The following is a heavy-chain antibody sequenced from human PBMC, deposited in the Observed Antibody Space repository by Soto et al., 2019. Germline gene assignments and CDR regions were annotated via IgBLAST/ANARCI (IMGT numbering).Heavy chain of an antibody. Sequence: GGSLRLSCAASGFSFSSYWMSWVRQAPGKELEWVANIKHDGSEKTYVGSLKGRFTISRDNARNSLYLQMSSLRAEDTAVYYCARLFVTGAGKRCDYWGQGTLVTVSS. V-gene: IGHV3-7*03. CDR3: ARLFVTGAGKRCDY. J-gene: IGHJ4*02. D-gene: IGHD6-19*01. CDR1: GFSFSSYW. CDR2: IKHDGSEK.